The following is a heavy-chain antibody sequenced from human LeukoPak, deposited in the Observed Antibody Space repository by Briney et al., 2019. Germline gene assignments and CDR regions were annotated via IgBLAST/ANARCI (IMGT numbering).Heavy chain of an antibody. CDR2: ISSSSSYI. CDR3: ASFGYSYGF. J-gene: IGHJ4*02. D-gene: IGHD5-18*01. Sequence: PGGSLRLSCAASGFTFDDSVMSWVRQAPGKGLEWVSSISSSSSYIYYADSVKGRFTISRDNAKNSLYLQMNSLRAEDTAVYYCASFGYSYGFWGQGTLVTVSS. CDR1: GFTFDDSV. V-gene: IGHV3-21*01.